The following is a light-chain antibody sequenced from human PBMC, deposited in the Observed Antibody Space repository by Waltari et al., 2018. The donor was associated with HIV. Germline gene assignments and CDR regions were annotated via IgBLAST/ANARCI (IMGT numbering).Light chain of an antibody. CDR1: SSDVGGYNS. J-gene: IGLJ2*01. Sequence: QSALTQPPSASGSPGRSVPLSCTGTSSDVGGYNSVSWYQQHPGKAPKLIIYEVNKRPSGVPDRFSGSKSGYTASLTVSGLQAEDEADYYCNSFAGSNNVVFGGGTKLTVL. CDR2: EVN. V-gene: IGLV2-8*01. CDR3: NSFAGSNNVV.